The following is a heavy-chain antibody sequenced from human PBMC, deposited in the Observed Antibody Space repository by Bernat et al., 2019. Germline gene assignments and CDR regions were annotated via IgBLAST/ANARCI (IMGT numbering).Heavy chain of an antibody. Sequence: QVQLVESGGGVVQPGRSLRLSCAASGFTFSSYGMHWVRQAPGKGLEWVAVISNDGRNKYYADSVKDRLTISRDNSQNTLYLQMNSLRVEDTAVYYCAKERDSSNWYGGGFDYWGQGTLVIFSS. CDR1: GFTFSSYG. V-gene: IGHV3-30*18. CDR3: AKERDSSNWYGGGFDY. D-gene: IGHD6-13*01. J-gene: IGHJ4*02. CDR2: ISNDGRNK.